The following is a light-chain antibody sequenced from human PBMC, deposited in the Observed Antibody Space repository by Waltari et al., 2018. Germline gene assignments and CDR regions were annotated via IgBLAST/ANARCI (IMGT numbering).Light chain of an antibody. Sequence: IQLTQSPSSLSASVGVRVTITCQASQPITNYLNWYQQKPGKAPELLIYDASKLQIGVPSKFSESKYGTDFSVAISSLQPEDVATYYCQRYDNLPVFALRPGTKVNV. CDR3: QRYDNLPVFA. V-gene: IGKV1-33*01. CDR2: DAS. J-gene: IGKJ3*01. CDR1: QPITNY.